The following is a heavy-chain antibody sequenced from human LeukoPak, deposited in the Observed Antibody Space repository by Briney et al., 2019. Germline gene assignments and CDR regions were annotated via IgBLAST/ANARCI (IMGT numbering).Heavy chain of an antibody. J-gene: IGHJ4*02. CDR1: GGSISSYY. D-gene: IGHD3-22*01. CDR2: IYTSGST. CDR3: ASPDGYYDSSGYSN. V-gene: IGHV4-4*07. Sequence: SETLSLTCTVSGGSISSYYWSWIRQPAGKGLEWIGRIYTSGSTNYNPSLKSRVTMSVDTSKNQFSLKLSSVTAADTAVHYCASPDGYYDSSGYSNWGQGTLVTVSS.